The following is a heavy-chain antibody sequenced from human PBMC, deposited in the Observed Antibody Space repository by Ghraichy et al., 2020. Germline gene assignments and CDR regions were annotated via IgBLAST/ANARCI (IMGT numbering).Heavy chain of an antibody. D-gene: IGHD1-26*01. Sequence: ASVKVSCKASGYTFTGYGITWVRQAPGQGLEWMGWSSTYNGNTNYAQKFEGRVTMTTDTSTRTAYMELRSLRSDDTAVYYCARESWAPPIGSYYFDYWGQGTMGTVSS. CDR3: ARESWAPPIGSYYFDY. CDR2: SSTYNGNT. J-gene: IGHJ4*02. V-gene: IGHV1-18*04. CDR1: GYTFTGYG.